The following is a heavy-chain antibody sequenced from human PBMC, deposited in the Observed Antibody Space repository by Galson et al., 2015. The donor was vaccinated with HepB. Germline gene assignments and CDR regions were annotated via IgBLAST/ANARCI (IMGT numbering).Heavy chain of an antibody. CDR3: AKTVAGTGSYFDY. V-gene: IGHV3-23*01. J-gene: IGHJ4*02. Sequence: SLRLSCAASGFTFSSYAMSWVRQAPGKGLEWVSAISGSGGSTYYADSVKGRFTISRDNSKNTLYLQMNSLRAEDTAVYYCAKTVAGTGSYFDYWGQGTLVTVSS. D-gene: IGHD6-19*01. CDR1: GFTFSSYA. CDR2: ISGSGGST.